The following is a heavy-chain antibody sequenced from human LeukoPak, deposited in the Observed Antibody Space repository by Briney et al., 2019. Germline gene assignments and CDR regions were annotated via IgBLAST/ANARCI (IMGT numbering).Heavy chain of an antibody. D-gene: IGHD3-22*01. CDR2: IIPIFGTA. CDR3: ARKSGSSGYYYWSFDY. CDR1: GGTFSSYA. J-gene: IGHJ4*02. Sequence: SVKLSCKASGGTFSSYAISWVRQAPGQGLEWMGGIIPIFGTANYAQKFQGRVTITADKSTSTAYMELSSLRSEDTAVYYCARKSGSSGYYYWSFDYWGQGTLVTVSS. V-gene: IGHV1-69*06.